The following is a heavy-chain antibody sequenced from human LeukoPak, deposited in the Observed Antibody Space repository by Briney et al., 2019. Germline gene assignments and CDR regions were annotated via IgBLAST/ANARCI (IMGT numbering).Heavy chain of an antibody. J-gene: IGHJ3*02. D-gene: IGHD3-22*01. CDR2: IYYSGST. Sequence: SETLSLTCTVSGGSISSSSYYWGWIRQPPGKGLEWIGSIYYSGSTYYNPSLKSRVTISVGTSKNQFSLKLSSVTAADTAVYYCAGGVYYYDSSGYSGLVIWGQGTMVTVSS. V-gene: IGHV4-39*01. CDR3: AGGVYYYDSSGYSGLVI. CDR1: GGSISSSSYY.